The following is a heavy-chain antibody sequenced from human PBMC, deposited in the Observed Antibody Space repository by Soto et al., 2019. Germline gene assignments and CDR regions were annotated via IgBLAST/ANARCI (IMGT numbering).Heavy chain of an antibody. V-gene: IGHV4-59*01. CDR2: IFYSGTT. Sequence: PSETLSLTCSVSGGSISSYYWIWIRQPPWRGLEWIGYIFYSGTTNYNPSLKSRVTISVDTSKNQFSLKLSSVTAADTAVYYCARESSLRFDRWAQGTLVTVSS. CDR3: ARESSLRFDR. J-gene: IGHJ4*02. CDR1: GGSISSYY. D-gene: IGHD2-15*01.